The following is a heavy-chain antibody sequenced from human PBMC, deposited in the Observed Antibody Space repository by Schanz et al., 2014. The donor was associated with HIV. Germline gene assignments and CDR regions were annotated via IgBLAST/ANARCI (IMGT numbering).Heavy chain of an antibody. V-gene: IGHV3-30*03. D-gene: IGHD6-6*01. J-gene: IGHJ6*02. Sequence: QVQLVESGGGVVQPGRSLRLSCAASGFTFSTYGMHWVRQAPGKGLEWVAGISYDGTNKFYVDSVKGRFTISRDNSKNTLYLQMNSLRAEDTAVYYCASTVYPYSSSSDYYYGMDVWGQGTTVTVSS. CDR1: GFTFSTYG. CDR2: ISYDGTNK. CDR3: ASTVYPYSSSSDYYYGMDV.